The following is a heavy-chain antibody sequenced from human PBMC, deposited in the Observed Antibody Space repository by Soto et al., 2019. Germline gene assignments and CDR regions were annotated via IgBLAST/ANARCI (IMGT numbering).Heavy chain of an antibody. CDR1: GFSFSSYP. Sequence: EVQLVESGGGLVQPGGSLRLSCAASGFSFSSYPIHWVRQAPGKGPVWVSRITEDGSGTTYADSVKGRFTVTRDNAKNTMYLQMSGLGAEDTAVYHCVRGTNGWRGMDYWGQGTLVTVSS. V-gene: IGHV3-74*01. CDR3: VRGTNGWRGMDY. D-gene: IGHD2-8*01. CDR2: ITEDGSGT. J-gene: IGHJ4*02.